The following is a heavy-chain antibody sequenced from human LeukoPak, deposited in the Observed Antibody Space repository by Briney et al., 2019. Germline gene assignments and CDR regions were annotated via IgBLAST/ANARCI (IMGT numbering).Heavy chain of an antibody. CDR2: IKQDGSEK. J-gene: IGHJ4*02. CDR3: ARGARGYSYAWGY. D-gene: IGHD5-18*01. V-gene: IGHV3-7*05. CDR1: GFTFSDYW. Sequence: PGGSLRHSCAASGFTFSDYWMSGVRQAPGRGLEWVANIKQDGSEKYYVDSVKGRFTISRDNAKTSLYLQMNSLRAEDTAVYYCARGARGYSYAWGYWGQGTLVTVSS.